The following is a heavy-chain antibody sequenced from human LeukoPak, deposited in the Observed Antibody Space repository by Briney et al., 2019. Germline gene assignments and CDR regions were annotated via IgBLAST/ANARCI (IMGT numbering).Heavy chain of an antibody. J-gene: IGHJ4*02. V-gene: IGHV3-33*01. CDR1: GFPFSSYV. CDR2: IWFDGGKI. D-gene: IGHD2-15*01. CDR3: ARDFTNIRGGGYFDN. Sequence: GGSLRLSCAASGFPFSSYVMHWLRQAPGKGLEWVAVIWFDGGKIYYADSVKGRFTIFRDNSKNTLYLQMNSLRAEDTAVYHCARDFTNIRGGGYFDNWGQGTLVTVSS.